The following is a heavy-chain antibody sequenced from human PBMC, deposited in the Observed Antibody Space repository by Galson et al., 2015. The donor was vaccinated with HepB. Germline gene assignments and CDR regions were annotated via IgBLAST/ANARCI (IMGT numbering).Heavy chain of an antibody. CDR3: ARYYGNYRAFDY. V-gene: IGHV3-66*01. D-gene: IGHD4-11*01. J-gene: IGHJ4*02. CDR1: GFTVNSHYY. CDR2: IYSAGNA. Sequence: SLRLSCAASGFTVNSHYYMSWVRQAPGKGLEWVGVIYSAGNAYYGDSVQGRFTLSRDNFKRTMYLQMNSLRAEDTAVYYCARYYGNYRAFDYWGQGTLVTVSS.